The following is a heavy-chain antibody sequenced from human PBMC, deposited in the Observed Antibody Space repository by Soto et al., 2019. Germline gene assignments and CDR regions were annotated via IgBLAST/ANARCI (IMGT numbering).Heavy chain of an antibody. J-gene: IGHJ5*02. CDR2: INAGNGNT. CDR1: GYTFTSYA. V-gene: IGHV1-3*01. CDR3: ARSTRYYYDSSGQSAWFDP. Sequence: ASVKVSCKASGYTFTSYAMHWVRQAPGQRLEWMGWINAGNGNTKYSQKFQGRVTITRDTSASTAYMELSSLRSEDTAVYYCARSTRYYYDSSGQSAWFDPWGQGTLVTVSS. D-gene: IGHD3-22*01.